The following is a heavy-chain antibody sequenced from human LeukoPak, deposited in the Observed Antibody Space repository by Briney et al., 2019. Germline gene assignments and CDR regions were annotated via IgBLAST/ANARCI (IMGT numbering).Heavy chain of an antibody. D-gene: IGHD6-19*01. Sequence: PGGSLRLSCAASGFTFSSYAMSWVRQAPGKGLEWVSAISGSGGSTYYADSVKGRFIISRDNSKNTLYLQMNSLRAEDTAVYYCAKDRYSSGWFNWFDPWGRGTLVTVSS. CDR2: ISGSGGST. J-gene: IGHJ5*02. V-gene: IGHV3-23*01. CDR1: GFTFSSYA. CDR3: AKDRYSSGWFNWFDP.